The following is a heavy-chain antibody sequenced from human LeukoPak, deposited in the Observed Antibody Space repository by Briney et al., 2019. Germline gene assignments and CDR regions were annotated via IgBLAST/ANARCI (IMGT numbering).Heavy chain of an antibody. D-gene: IGHD3-22*01. Sequence: PSETLSLTCTVSGGSISSYYWSWIRQPPGKGLEWIATISYTGTTYYNPSLKSRVTISVDTSKNQFSLKLSSVTAADTAVYYCARDGRDSSGYYLDAFDIWGQGTMVTVSS. CDR2: ISYTGTT. CDR1: GGSISSYY. V-gene: IGHV4-59*12. CDR3: ARDGRDSSGYYLDAFDI. J-gene: IGHJ3*02.